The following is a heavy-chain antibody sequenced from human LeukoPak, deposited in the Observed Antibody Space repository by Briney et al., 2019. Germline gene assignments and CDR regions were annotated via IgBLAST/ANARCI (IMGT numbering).Heavy chain of an antibody. D-gene: IGHD2-15*01. Sequence: GESLRLSCAASGFTFSSYAMTWVRQAPGKGLEWVSGISASGGTTYYADSVKGRFTISRDNSKSTLCLQMNSLRAEDTAVYYCAKQLGYCSDGSCYFPYWGQGTLVTVSS. V-gene: IGHV3-23*01. CDR1: GFTFSSYA. J-gene: IGHJ4*02. CDR3: AKQLGYCSDGSCYFPY. CDR2: ISASGGTT.